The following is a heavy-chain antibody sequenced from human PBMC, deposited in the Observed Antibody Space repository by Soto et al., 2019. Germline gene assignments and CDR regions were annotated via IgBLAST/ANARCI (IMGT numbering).Heavy chain of an antibody. Sequence: ASVKVSCKASGYTFTSYAMHWVRQAPGQRLEWMGWINAGNGNTKYSQKVQGRVTMTTDTSTSTAYMELRSLRSDDTAVYYCERGVGSGSYYNQYNWFDPWGQGTLVTVSS. CDR1: GYTFTSYA. CDR3: ERGVGSGSYYNQYNWFDP. V-gene: IGHV1-3*01. CDR2: INAGNGNT. J-gene: IGHJ5*02. D-gene: IGHD3-10*01.